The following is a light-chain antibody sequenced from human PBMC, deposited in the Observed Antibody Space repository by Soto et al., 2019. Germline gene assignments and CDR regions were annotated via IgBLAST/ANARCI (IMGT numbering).Light chain of an antibody. Sequence: LLTQSPGTLSLSPGDSATLSCRDSQSVSSSYLAWYQQKTGQAPRLLIYGESSRATGIPDRLSGSGSGTDLNLTISRLEPEDFAVYYCQKYGSSPRTFGQGTKVDIK. CDR3: QKYGSSPRT. CDR2: GES. V-gene: IGKV3-20*01. CDR1: QSVSSSY. J-gene: IGKJ1*01.